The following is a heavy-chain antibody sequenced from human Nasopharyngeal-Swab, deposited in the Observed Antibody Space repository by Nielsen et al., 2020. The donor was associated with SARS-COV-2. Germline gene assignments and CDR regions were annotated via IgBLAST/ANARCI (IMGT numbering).Heavy chain of an antibody. CDR3: ATAYSGNYYWDY. Sequence: GESLKISCKGSGYSFSSYWIGWVRQMPGKGLEWMGIMYPRDSDTRYSPSFQGQVTISDDKSISTAYLQWSSLKASATPMYYCATAYSGNYYWDYWGQGTLVTVSS. CDR2: MYPRDSDT. CDR1: GYSFSSYW. D-gene: IGHD1-26*01. V-gene: IGHV5-51*01. J-gene: IGHJ4*02.